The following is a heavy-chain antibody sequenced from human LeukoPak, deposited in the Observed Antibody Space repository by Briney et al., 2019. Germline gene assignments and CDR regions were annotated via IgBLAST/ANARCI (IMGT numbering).Heavy chain of an antibody. Sequence: ASVKVSCKASGYTFTSYDINWVRQATGQGLEWMGWMNPNSGNTGYAQKFQGRVTMTRNTSISTAYMELSRLRSEDTAVYYCARGPLRRRSGGGNWFDPWGQGTLVTVSS. CDR2: MNPNSGNT. J-gene: IGHJ5*02. V-gene: IGHV1-8*01. CDR1: GYTFTSYD. CDR3: ARGPLRRRSGGGNWFDP. D-gene: IGHD2-15*01.